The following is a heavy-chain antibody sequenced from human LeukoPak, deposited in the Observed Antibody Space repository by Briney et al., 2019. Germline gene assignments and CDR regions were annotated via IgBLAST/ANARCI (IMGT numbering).Heavy chain of an antibody. CDR3: AKASVIVASPLDY. J-gene: IGHJ4*02. D-gene: IGHD5-12*01. Sequence: PGGSLRLSCAASGFSFSTYAMSWVRQAPGKGLEWVSGMSGSGDYTYYTDSVEGRFTISRDNSKSTLYLQMNSLRAEDTAVYYCAKASVIVASPLDYWGQGTLVTVSS. CDR2: MSGSGDYT. V-gene: IGHV3-23*01. CDR1: GFSFSTYA.